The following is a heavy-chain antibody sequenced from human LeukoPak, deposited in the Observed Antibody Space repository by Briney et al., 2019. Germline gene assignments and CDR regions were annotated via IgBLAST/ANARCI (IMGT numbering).Heavy chain of an antibody. D-gene: IGHD1-1*01. CDR3: ARGGKLERRPSYYYYGMDV. CDR1: GGSICSSNW. Sequence: PSETLSLTCAVSGGSICSSNWWSWVRQPPGKGLEWIGEIYHSGSTNYNPSLKSRVTISVDKSKNQFSLKLSSVTAADTAVYYCARGGKLERRPSYYYYGMDVWGKGTTVTVSS. V-gene: IGHV4-4*02. J-gene: IGHJ6*04. CDR2: IYHSGST.